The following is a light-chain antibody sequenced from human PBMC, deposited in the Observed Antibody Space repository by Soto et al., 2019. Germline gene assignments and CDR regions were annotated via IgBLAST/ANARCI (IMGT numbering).Light chain of an antibody. Sequence: DIQMTQSPSSLSASVGDRVTITCRASQSMSKYLNWYQQRQGKAPNLLIYAASSLQAGVPARFSGSGSGTDFTLTISSLQPEDFAIYYCQQTHNTPYTFGQGTKVEIK. J-gene: IGKJ2*01. CDR1: QSMSKY. CDR2: AAS. CDR3: QQTHNTPYT. V-gene: IGKV1-39*01.